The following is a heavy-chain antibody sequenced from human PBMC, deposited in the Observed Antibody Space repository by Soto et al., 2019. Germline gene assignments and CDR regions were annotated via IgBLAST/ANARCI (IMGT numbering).Heavy chain of an antibody. J-gene: IGHJ4*02. Sequence: RGSLRLSCAASGFTFDDYAMHWVRQAPGKGLEWVSAISGSGGSTYYADSVKGRFTISRDNSKNTLYLQMNSLRAEDTAVYYCAGGYSSSWYSVGPIDYWGRGTLVTVS. D-gene: IGHD6-13*01. CDR3: AGGYSSSWYSVGPIDY. V-gene: IGHV3-23*01. CDR2: ISGSGGST. CDR1: GFTFDDYA.